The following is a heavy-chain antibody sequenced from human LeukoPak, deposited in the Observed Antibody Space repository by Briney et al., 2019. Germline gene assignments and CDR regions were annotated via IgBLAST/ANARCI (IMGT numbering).Heavy chain of an antibody. CDR3: AKDQGGRVYYFDY. CDR1: GFTFSSYW. V-gene: IGHV3-30*02. Sequence: PVGSLRLSCAASGFTFSSYWMHWVRQAPGKGLEWVAFIRYDGSNKYYADSVKSRFTISRDNSKNTLYLQMNSLRAEDTAVYYCAKDQGGRVYYFDYWGQGTLVTVSS. CDR2: IRYDGSNK. J-gene: IGHJ4*02. D-gene: IGHD1-26*01.